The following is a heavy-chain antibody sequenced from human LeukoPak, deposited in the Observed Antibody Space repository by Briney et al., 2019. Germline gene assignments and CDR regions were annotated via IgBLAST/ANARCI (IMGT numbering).Heavy chain of an antibody. V-gene: IGHV4-39*07. D-gene: IGHD1-26*01. CDR1: GGSISSSSYY. CDR3: ARDGGRLGASFN. J-gene: IGHJ4*02. Sequence: SETLSLTCTVSGGSISSSSYYWGWIRQPPGKGLEWIGSIYYSGSTYYNPSLKSRVTISVDTSKNQFSLKLSSVTAADTAVYYCARDGGRLGASFNWGQGTLVTVSS. CDR2: IYYSGST.